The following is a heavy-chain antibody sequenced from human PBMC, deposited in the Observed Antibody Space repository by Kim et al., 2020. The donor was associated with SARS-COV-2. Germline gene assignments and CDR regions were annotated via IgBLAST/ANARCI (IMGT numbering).Heavy chain of an antibody. CDR3: ARNYDFWSGYPLYYYYYGMDV. D-gene: IGHD3-3*01. J-gene: IGHJ6*02. Sequence: FTISRDNAKNTLYLQMNSLRAEDTAVYYCARNYDFWSGYPLYYYYYGMDVWGQGTTVTVSS. V-gene: IGHV3-74*01.